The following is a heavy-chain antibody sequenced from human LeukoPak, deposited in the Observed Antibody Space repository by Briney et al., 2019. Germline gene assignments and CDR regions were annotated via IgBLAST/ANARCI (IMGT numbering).Heavy chain of an antibody. CDR2: IWYDGSDE. J-gene: IGHJ6*03. V-gene: IGHV3-30*02. D-gene: IGHD2-21*01. Sequence: GGSLRLSCAASGFTFTSYGMYWVRQAPGKGLEWVAFIWYDGSDEYYADSVKGRFTISRDNSKNTLYLQMNSLRAEDTAVYYCARAYYYYMDVWGKGTTVTVFS. CDR3: ARAYYYYMDV. CDR1: GFTFTSYG.